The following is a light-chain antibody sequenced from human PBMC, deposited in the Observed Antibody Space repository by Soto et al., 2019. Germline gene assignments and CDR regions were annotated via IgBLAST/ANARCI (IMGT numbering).Light chain of an antibody. CDR2: ENI. CDR1: SSNIGNNY. J-gene: IGLJ1*01. CDR3: GTWDTSLSAWV. Sequence: QSVLTQPPSVSAAPGQKVTISCSGSSSNIGNNYVSWYQQLPGTAPKLLIYENIKRPSGIPDRFSGSKSGTSATLGITGLQTGDEADYYCGTWDTSLSAWVFGAGTRSPS. V-gene: IGLV1-51*02.